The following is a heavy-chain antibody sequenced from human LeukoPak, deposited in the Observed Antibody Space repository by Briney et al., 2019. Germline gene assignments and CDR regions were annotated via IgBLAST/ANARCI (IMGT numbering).Heavy chain of an antibody. CDR2: IIPIFGTA. Sequence: GSSVKVSCKASGGTFSSYAISWVRQAPGQGLEWMGGIIPIFGTANYAQKFQGRVTITADKSTSTAYMELSSLRSEDTAVYYCVREHYFYHMDGWGEGTTVTVSS. J-gene: IGHJ6*03. CDR1: GGTFSSYA. CDR3: VREHYFYHMDG. V-gene: IGHV1-69*06.